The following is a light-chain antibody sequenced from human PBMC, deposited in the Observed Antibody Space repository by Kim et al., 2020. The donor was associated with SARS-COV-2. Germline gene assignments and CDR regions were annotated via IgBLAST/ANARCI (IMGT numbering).Light chain of an antibody. CDR1: NGISSW. CDR2: YAS. Sequence: ASVGDRVTISSCGSNGISSWLVWCQQKTGNAPPLLIYYASSFQSRVTSTFSGSRSWTEVILTTSSRLPADFVTYYSQQDNSFSPTFGGGTKVDIK. CDR3: QQDNSFSPT. J-gene: IGKJ4*01. V-gene: IGKV1-12*01.